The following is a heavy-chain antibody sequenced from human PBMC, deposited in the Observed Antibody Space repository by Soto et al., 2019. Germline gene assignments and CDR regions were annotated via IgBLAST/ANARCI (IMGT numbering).Heavy chain of an antibody. CDR2: IYSGGST. D-gene: IGHD3-10*01. J-gene: IGHJ4*02. V-gene: IGHV3-66*01. CDR1: GFPVSSTY. Sequence: EVQLVESGGGLVQPGGSLRLSCAASGFPVSSTYMTWVRQAPGKGLEWVSLIYSGGSTYYADSVKGRFTISRDTSKNTLYLQMNSLRAEDTAVYSCAAPDASIGFGEFPLDYWGQGTLVTVSS. CDR3: AAPDASIGFGEFPLDY.